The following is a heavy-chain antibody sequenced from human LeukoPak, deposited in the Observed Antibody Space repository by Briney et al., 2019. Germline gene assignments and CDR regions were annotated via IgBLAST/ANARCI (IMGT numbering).Heavy chain of an antibody. CDR3: ARHFPYSSSWYRRHSPTTVWDY. V-gene: IGHV4-59*08. CDR1: GGSISSYY. CDR2: IYYSGST. J-gene: IGHJ4*02. D-gene: IGHD6-13*01. Sequence: SETLSLTCTVSGGSISSYYWSWIRQPPGKGLEWIGYIYYSGSTNYNPSLKSRVTISVDTSKNQFSLKLSSVTAADTAVYYCARHFPYSSSWYRRHSPTTVWDYWGQGTLVTVSS.